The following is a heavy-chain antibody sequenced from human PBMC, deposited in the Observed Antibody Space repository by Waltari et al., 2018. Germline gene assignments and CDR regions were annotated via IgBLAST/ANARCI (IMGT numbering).Heavy chain of an antibody. CDR1: GGSFSGYY. V-gene: IGHV4-34*01. CDR3: AIDPDCTGGVCYNYYGMDV. Sequence: QVQLQQWGVGLLKPSETLSLTCAVYGGSFSGYYWSWIRQPPGKGLEWIGEINQSGSTNYNPPLKSRVTIAVDTSTIQFSLKLSSVTAAETAVYYCAIDPDCTGGVCYNYYGMDVWGQGTTVTVSS. J-gene: IGHJ6*02. CDR2: INQSGST. D-gene: IGHD2-8*02.